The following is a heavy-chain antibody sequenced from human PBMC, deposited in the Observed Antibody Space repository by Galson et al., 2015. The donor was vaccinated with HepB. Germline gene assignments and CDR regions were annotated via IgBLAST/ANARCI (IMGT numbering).Heavy chain of an antibody. CDR2: ISSSSGYI. CDR1: DFTFSDYS. V-gene: IGHV3-21*01. Sequence: SLRLCCAASDFTFSDYSMSWVRHAPGKGLEWVSSISSSSGYIYYAASVKGLFTISRDNAKNSLSLQMNSLRAEDTAVYYCARASIQGAARPPILDYWGQGTPVTVSS. CDR3: ARASIQGAARPPILDY. D-gene: IGHD6-6*01. J-gene: IGHJ4*02.